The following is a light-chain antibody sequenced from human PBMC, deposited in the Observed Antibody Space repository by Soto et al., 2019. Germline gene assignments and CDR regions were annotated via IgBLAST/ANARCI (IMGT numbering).Light chain of an antibody. V-gene: IGKV3-20*01. J-gene: IGKJ1*01. Sequence: EIVLTQSPGTLSLSPGERATLSCRASQSVRSSYLAWYQQKPGQAPRLLIYGASSRATGIPDRFSGSGSGTDFTLTINRLEPEDLAVYYCQQYGSSPRTLGQGTKVEIK. CDR2: GAS. CDR1: QSVRSSY. CDR3: QQYGSSPRT.